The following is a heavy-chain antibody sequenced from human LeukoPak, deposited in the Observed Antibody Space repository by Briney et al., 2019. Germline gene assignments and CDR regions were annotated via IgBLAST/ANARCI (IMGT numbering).Heavy chain of an antibody. CDR2: IRSKANSYAT. CDR1: GFTFSGSA. J-gene: IGHJ3*02. Sequence: PGGSLRLSCAASGFTFSGSAMHWVRQASGKGLEWVGRIRSKANSYATAYAASVKGRFTISRDDSKNTAYLQMNSLKTEDTAVYYCTRPIIWFGDLDHRAFDIWGQGTMVTVSS. V-gene: IGHV3-73*01. CDR3: TRPIIWFGDLDHRAFDI. D-gene: IGHD3-10*01.